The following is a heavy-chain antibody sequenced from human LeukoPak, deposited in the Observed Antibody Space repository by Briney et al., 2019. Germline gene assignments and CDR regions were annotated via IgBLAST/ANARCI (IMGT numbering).Heavy chain of an antibody. J-gene: IGHJ5*02. CDR2: ISAYNGNT. CDR3: ARGPSSSWYQYNWFDP. Sequence: GASVKVSCKXSGYTFTSYGISWVRQAPGQGLEWVGWISAYNGNTNYAQKLQGRVTMTTDTSTSTAYMELRSLRSDDTAVYYCARGPSSSWYQYNWFDPWGQGALVTVSS. V-gene: IGHV1-18*01. D-gene: IGHD6-13*01. CDR1: GYTFTSYG.